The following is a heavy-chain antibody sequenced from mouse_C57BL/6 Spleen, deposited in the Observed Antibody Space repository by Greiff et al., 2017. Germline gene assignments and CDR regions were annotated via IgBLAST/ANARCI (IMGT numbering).Heavy chain of an antibody. J-gene: IGHJ1*03. D-gene: IGHD2-4*01. Sequence: EVQGVESGEGLVKPGGSLKLSCAASGFTFSSYAMSWVRQTPEKRLEWVAYISSGGDYIYYADTVKGRFTISRDNARNTLYLQMSSLKSEDTAMYYCTRDPYYDYWYFDVWGTGTTVTVSS. V-gene: IGHV5-9-1*02. CDR1: GFTFSSYA. CDR2: ISSGGDYI. CDR3: TRDPYYDYWYFDV.